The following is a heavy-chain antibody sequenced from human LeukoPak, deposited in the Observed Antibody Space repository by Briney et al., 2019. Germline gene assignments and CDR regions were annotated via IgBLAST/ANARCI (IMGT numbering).Heavy chain of an antibody. CDR3: ASDSIAAAGKGGY. Sequence: SETLSLTCTVSGGSISSSYWSWIRQPPGKGLEWIGYIYYSGSTSYNPSLKSRVTISVDTSKNQFSLKLSSVTAADTAVYYCASDSIAAAGKGGYWGQGTLVTVSS. J-gene: IGHJ4*02. D-gene: IGHD6-13*01. CDR1: GGSISSSY. V-gene: IGHV4-59*12. CDR2: IYYSGST.